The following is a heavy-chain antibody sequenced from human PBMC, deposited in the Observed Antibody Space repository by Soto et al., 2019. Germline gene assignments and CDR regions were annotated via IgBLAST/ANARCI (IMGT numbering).Heavy chain of an antibody. CDR1: GFTFSSYL. V-gene: IGHV3-74*01. D-gene: IGHD4-17*01. CDR3: ARVGVYQLDYGADYYYYGMDV. Sequence: GGSLRRSCAASGFTFSSYLMHWVRQAPGKGLVWVSRINSDGSSTSYADSVKGRFTISRDNAKNTLYLQMNSLRAEDTAVYYCARVGVYQLDYGADYYYYGMDVWGQGTTVTVS. J-gene: IGHJ6*02. CDR2: INSDGSST.